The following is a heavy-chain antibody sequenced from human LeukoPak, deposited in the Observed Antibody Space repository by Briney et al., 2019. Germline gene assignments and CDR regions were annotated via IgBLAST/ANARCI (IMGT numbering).Heavy chain of an antibody. J-gene: IGHJ1*01. CDR1: GYRFTSYW. Sequence: GESLKISCKGSGYRFTSYWISWVRQMPGKGLEWRGRIDPSDSYTNYSPSFQGHVTISADKSISTAYLQWSSLKASDTAMYYCARHHSNCSSTSCYVSEYFQHWGQGTLVTVSS. V-gene: IGHV5-10-1*01. D-gene: IGHD2-2*01. CDR2: IDPSDSYT. CDR3: ARHHSNCSSTSCYVSEYFQH.